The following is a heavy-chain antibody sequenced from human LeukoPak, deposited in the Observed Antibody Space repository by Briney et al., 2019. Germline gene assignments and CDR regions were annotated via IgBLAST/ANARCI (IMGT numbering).Heavy chain of an antibody. Sequence: ASVKVSCKASGYTFTSYAMHWVRQAPGQRLEWMGWINAGNGNTKYSQKFQGRVTITRDTSASTAYVELSSLRSEDTAVYYCAREINMEVPAAIDSGPDYWGQGTLVTVSS. CDR2: INAGNGNT. CDR1: GYTFTSYA. CDR3: AREINMEVPAAIDSGPDY. D-gene: IGHD2-2*02. J-gene: IGHJ4*02. V-gene: IGHV1-3*01.